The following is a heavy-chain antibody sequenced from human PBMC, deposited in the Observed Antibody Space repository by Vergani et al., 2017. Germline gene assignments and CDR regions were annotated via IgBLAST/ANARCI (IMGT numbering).Heavy chain of an antibody. V-gene: IGHV3-21*01. CDR3: AGDKGLMVREVKQAFDI. J-gene: IGHJ3*02. Sequence: EVQLVESGGGLVKPGGSLRLSCAASGFTFSSYSMNWVRQAPGKGLEWVSSISSISSYIYYADSVKGRFPISRDNAKNSLYLQMNSLRAEDAAVYYCAGDKGLMVREVKQAFDIWGQGTMVTVSS. D-gene: IGHD3-10*01. CDR2: ISSISSYI. CDR1: GFTFSSYS.